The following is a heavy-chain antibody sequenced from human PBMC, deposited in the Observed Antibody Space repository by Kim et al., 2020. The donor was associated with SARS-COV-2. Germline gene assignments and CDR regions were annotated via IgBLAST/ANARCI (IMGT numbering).Heavy chain of an antibody. CDR1: GFTFSSYA. CDR3: ARQGVRGPTYWFDP. CDR2: ISFDGSNK. J-gene: IGHJ5*02. V-gene: IGHV3-30*04. Sequence: GGSLRLSCAASGFTFSSYAMLWVHQAPGKGLEWVAVISFDGSNKYYGDSVKGRFTVSRDNSKNTLYLQMNSLRAEDTAVYYCARQGVRGPTYWFDPWGQGTLVTVPS. D-gene: IGHD3-10*01.